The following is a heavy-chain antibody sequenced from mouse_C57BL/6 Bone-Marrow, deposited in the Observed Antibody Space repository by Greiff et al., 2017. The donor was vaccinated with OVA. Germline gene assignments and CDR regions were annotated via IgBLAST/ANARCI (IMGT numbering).Heavy chain of an antibody. J-gene: IGHJ3*01. D-gene: IGHD2-4*01. V-gene: IGHV1-69*01. CDR1: GYTFTSYW. Sequence: VQLQQPGAELVMPGASVKLSCKASGYTFTSYWMHWVKQRPGQGLEWIGEIDPSDSYTNYNQKFKGKSTLTVDKSSITAYMQLSSLTSEDSAVYTSATYDYDGAYWGQGTLVTVSA. CDR2: IDPSDSYT. CDR3: ATYDYDGAY.